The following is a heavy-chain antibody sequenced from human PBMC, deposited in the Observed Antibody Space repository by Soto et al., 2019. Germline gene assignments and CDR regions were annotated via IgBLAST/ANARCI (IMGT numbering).Heavy chain of an antibody. V-gene: IGHV4-39*01. CDR1: GGSVTRSGYN. J-gene: IGHJ4*02. D-gene: IGHD2-15*01. CDR3: ARHGFCNAGTCLDYFDS. CDR2: LYHSGAT. Sequence: QLQLQESGPGLVKSSETLSLTCSVSGGSVTRSGYNWGWIRQSPGKGLEWIGNLYHSGATYYTPSLKSRVTISVDTSKNQFALRLSYVTAADTAVYYCARHGFCNAGTCLDYFDSWGQGTLVSVSS.